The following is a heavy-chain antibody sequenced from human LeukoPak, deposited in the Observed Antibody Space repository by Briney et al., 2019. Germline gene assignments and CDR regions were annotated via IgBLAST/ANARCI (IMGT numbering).Heavy chain of an antibody. V-gene: IGHV4-61*02. CDR3: ARERVYDSSGYYPAAYFDY. D-gene: IGHD3-22*01. CDR2: IYTSGST. J-gene: IGHJ4*02. CDR1: GGSISSGSYY. Sequence: PSQTLSLTCTVSGGSISSGSYYWSWIRQPAGKGLEWIGRIYTSGSTNYNPSLKSRVTISVDTSKNQFSLKLSSVTAAVTAVYYCARERVYDSSGYYPAAYFDYWGQGTLVTVSS.